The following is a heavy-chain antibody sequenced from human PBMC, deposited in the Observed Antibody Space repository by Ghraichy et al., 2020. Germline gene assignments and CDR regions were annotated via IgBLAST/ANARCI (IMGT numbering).Heavy chain of an antibody. CDR1: GFTFSSYA. Sequence: GGSLRLSCAASGFTFSSYAMSWVRQAPGKGLEWVSAISGSGGSTYYADSVKGRFTISRDNSKNTLYLQMNSLRAEDTAVYYCAKVLRAGYCSSTSCYPNWFDPWGQGTLVTVSS. D-gene: IGHD2-2*01. V-gene: IGHV3-23*01. CDR2: ISGSGGST. CDR3: AKVLRAGYCSSTSCYPNWFDP. J-gene: IGHJ5*02.